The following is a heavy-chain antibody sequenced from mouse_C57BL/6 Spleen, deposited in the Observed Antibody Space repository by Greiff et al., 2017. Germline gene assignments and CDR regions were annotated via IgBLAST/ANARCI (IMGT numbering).Heavy chain of an antibody. D-gene: IGHD3-3*01. CDR1: GYTFTDYY. V-gene: IGHV1-19*01. CDR2: INPYNGGT. J-gene: IGHJ1*03. Sequence: VHVKQSGPVLVKPGASVKMSCKASGYTFTDYYMNWVKQSHGKSLEWIGVINPYNGGTAYNQKFKGKAILTADKSSSTAYMELRSLTSEDSAVYYCTRGGPRGYFDVWGTGTTVTVSS. CDR3: TRGGPRGYFDV.